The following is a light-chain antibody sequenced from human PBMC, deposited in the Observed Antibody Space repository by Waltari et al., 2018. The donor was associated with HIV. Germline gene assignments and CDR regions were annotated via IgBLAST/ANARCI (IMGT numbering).Light chain of an antibody. Sequence: QSVLTQPSSASGTPRQRVTISCSGGSSNIGSHYVYWYSNLPGTAPRLLMYRNDERPSGVPDRFSGSKSGTSASLTISGLRSEDEADYYCATWDDSLSGVIFGGGTKLTVL. CDR1: SSNIGSHY. V-gene: IGLV1-47*01. J-gene: IGLJ2*01. CDR3: ATWDDSLSGVI. CDR2: RND.